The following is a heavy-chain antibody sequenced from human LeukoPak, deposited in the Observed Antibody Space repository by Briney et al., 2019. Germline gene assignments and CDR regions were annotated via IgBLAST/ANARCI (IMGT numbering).Heavy chain of an antibody. D-gene: IGHD6-6*01. Sequence: GASVKVSCKASGYTFNTYGITWVRQATGQGLEWMGWMNPNSGDTGYAQKFQGRVTITWNTSISTAYMELSSLRSEDTAVYYCARGRAARPRRHGSNWFDPWGQGTLVTVSS. CDR2: MNPNSGDT. V-gene: IGHV1-8*03. J-gene: IGHJ5*02. CDR1: GYTFNTYG. CDR3: ARGRAARPRRHGSNWFDP.